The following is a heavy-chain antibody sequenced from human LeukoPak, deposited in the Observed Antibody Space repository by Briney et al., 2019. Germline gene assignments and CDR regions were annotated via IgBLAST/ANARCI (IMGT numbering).Heavy chain of an antibody. V-gene: IGHV1-18*01. Sequence: EASVKVSCKASGYTFTSYGISWVRQAPGQGLEWMGWISAYNGNTNYAQKLQGRVTMTTDTSTSTAYMELRSLRSDDTAVYYCARDCSSTSCHHAFDIWGQGTMVTVSS. D-gene: IGHD2-2*01. CDR1: GYTFTSYG. CDR2: ISAYNGNT. CDR3: ARDCSSTSCHHAFDI. J-gene: IGHJ3*02.